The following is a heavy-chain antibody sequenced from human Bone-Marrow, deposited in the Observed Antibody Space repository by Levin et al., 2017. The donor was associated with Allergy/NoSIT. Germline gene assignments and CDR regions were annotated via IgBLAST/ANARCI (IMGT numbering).Heavy chain of an antibody. V-gene: IGHV3-23*01. Sequence: GGSLRLSCAASGFTFSSYAMSWVRQAPGKGLEWVSAISGSGGSTYYADSVKGRFTISRDNSKNTLYLQMNSLRAEDTAVYYCAKILDDFWMGQYYFDYWGQGTLVTVSS. CDR2: ISGSGGST. CDR3: AKILDDFWMGQYYFDY. CDR1: GFTFSSYA. D-gene: IGHD3-3*01. J-gene: IGHJ4*02.